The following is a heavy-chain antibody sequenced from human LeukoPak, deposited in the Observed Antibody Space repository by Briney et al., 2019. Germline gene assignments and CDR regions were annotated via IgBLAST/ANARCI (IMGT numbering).Heavy chain of an antibody. J-gene: IGHJ6*03. V-gene: IGHV4-61*02. D-gene: IGHD2-2*01. CDR2: IYTSGST. Sequence: SQTLSLTCTVSGGSISSGSYYWSWIRQPAGKGLEWIGRIYTSGSTNYNPSLKSRVTISVDTSKNQLSLKLSSVTAADTAVYYCARETMDTVVPAVEVSYYYYYYMDVWGKGTTVTVSS. CDR1: GGSISSGSYY. CDR3: ARETMDTVVPAVEVSYYYYYYMDV.